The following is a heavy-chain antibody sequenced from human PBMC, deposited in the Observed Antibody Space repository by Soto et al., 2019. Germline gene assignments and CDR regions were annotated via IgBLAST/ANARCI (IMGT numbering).Heavy chain of an antibody. CDR1: GGTFSSYA. Sequence: SVKVSCKASGGTFSSYAISWVRQAPGQGLEWMGGIIPIFGTANYAQKFQGRVTITADESTSTAYMELSSLRSEDTAVYYCARPVEMATITGALDFDYWGQGTLVTVSS. D-gene: IGHD5-12*01. V-gene: IGHV1-69*13. CDR3: ARPVEMATITGALDFDY. J-gene: IGHJ4*02. CDR2: IIPIFGTA.